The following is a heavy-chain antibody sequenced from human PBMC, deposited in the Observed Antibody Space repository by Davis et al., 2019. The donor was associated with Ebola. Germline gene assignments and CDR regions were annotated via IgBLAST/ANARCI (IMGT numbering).Heavy chain of an antibody. D-gene: IGHD5-18*01. Sequence: GESLKISCAASGFTFSTYSTSWVRQAPGKGLEWVSSISSDSDYIYYADSAKGRFTISRDNAKNSLYLQMNSLRDEDTAVYYCARQDTAMVMSSDYWGQGTLVTVSS. CDR3: ARQDTAMVMSSDY. CDR2: ISSDSDYI. V-gene: IGHV3-21*01. CDR1: GFTFSTYS. J-gene: IGHJ4*02.